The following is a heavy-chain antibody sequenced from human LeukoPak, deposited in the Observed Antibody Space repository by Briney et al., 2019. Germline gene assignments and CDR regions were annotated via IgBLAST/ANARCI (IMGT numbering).Heavy chain of an antibody. J-gene: IGHJ4*02. CDR1: GGSITSYY. D-gene: IGHD5-24*01. CDR2: FYYSGST. CDR3: ARMGATRNYDY. Sequence: SETLSLTCSVSGGSITSYYWSWIRQPPGKGLEWIGYFYYSGSTNYNPSLKSRVTISVDTSKNQFSLELGSVTAADTALCYCARMGATRNYDYWGQGTLVTVSS. V-gene: IGHV4-59*08.